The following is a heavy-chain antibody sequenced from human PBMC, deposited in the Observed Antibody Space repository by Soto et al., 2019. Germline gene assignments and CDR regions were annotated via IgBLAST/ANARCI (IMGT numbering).Heavy chain of an antibody. J-gene: IGHJ4*02. V-gene: IGHV4-34*01. CDR2: INHSGST. CDR3: ARGVEGSRRIDY. Sequence: SETLSLTCAVYGGSFSGYYWSWIRQPPGKGLEWIGEINHSGSTNYNPSLKSRVTISVDTSKNQFSLKLSSVTAADTAVYYCARGVEGSRRIDYWGQGTLVTVSS. CDR1: GGSFSGYY.